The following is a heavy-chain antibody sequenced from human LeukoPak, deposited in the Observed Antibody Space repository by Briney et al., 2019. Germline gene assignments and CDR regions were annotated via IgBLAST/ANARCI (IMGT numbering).Heavy chain of an antibody. V-gene: IGHV4-4*07. Sequence: SETLSLTCTVSGGSISSYYWSWIPQPAGKGREWIGRIYTSGSTNYNPSLKSRVTMSVDTSKNQFSLKLSSVTAADTAVYYCARETAAAGPRFDYWGQGTLVTVSS. CDR3: ARETAAAGPRFDY. CDR2: IYTSGST. CDR1: GGSISSYY. D-gene: IGHD6-13*01. J-gene: IGHJ4*02.